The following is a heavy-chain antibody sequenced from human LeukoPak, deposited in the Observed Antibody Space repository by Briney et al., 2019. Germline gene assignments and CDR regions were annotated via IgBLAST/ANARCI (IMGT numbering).Heavy chain of an antibody. V-gene: IGHV3-23*01. CDR1: GFTFSGYA. CDR3: AKDAAVRGSFDS. D-gene: IGHD3-10*01. J-gene: IGHJ5*01. CDR2: ISGSGGST. Sequence: GGSLRLSCAASGFTFSGYAMSWVRQAPGKGLEWVSAISGSGGSTYYADSVKGRFSISRDNFKSTLYLQMNSLRAEDTAVFYCAKDAAVRGSFDSWGQGTLVTVSS.